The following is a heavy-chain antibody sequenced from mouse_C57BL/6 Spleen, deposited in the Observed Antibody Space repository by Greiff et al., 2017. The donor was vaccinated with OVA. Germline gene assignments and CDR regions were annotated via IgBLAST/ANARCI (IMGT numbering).Heavy chain of an antibody. CDR3: TRDGYYGSYYYAMDY. V-gene: IGHV5-9-1*02. D-gene: IGHD2-3*01. Sequence: EVQGVESGEGLVKPGGSLKLSCAASGFTFSSYAMSWVRQTPEKRLEWVAYISSGGDYIYYADTVKGRFTISRDNARNTLYLQMSSLKSEDTAMYYCTRDGYYGSYYYAMDYWGQGTSVTVSS. J-gene: IGHJ4*01. CDR1: GFTFSSYA. CDR2: ISSGGDYI.